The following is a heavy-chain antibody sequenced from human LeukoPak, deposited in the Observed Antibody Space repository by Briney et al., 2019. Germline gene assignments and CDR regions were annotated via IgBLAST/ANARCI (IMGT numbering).Heavy chain of an antibody. CDR2: INPNSGGT. Sequence: GASVKVSCKASGCTFTGYYMHWVRQAPGQGREWMGWINPNSGGTNYAQKFQGRVTMTRDTSISTAYMELSRLRSDDTAVYYCASIFPLRFLEWFHAYWGQGPLVPVSS. J-gene: IGHJ4*02. V-gene: IGHV1-2*02. CDR1: GCTFTGYY. CDR3: ASIFPLRFLEWFHAY. D-gene: IGHD3-3*01.